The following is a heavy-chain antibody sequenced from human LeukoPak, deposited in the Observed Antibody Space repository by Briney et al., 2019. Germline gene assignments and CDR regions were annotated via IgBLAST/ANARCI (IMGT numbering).Heavy chain of an antibody. CDR1: GFTFSNAW. V-gene: IGHV3-15*01. D-gene: IGHD3-10*01. J-gene: IGHJ4*02. CDR3: TTLQGTMVRGVIITHFDY. CDR2: IKSKTDGGTT. Sequence: GGSLRLSCAASGFTFSNAWMSWVRQAPGKGLEWVGRIKSKTDGGTTDYAAPVKSRFTISRDDSKNTLYLQMNSLKTEDTAVYYCTTLQGTMVRGVIITHFDYWGQGTLVTVSS.